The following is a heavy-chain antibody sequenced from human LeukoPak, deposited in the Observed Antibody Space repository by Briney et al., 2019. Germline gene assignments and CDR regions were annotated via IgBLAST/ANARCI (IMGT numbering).Heavy chain of an antibody. V-gene: IGHV3-30*04. CDR2: ISYDGSNK. CDR1: GFTFSSYA. Sequence: GGSLRLSCAASGFTFSSYAMHWVRQAPGKGLEWVAVISYDGSNKYYADSVKGRFTISRDNSKNTLYLQMNSLRAEDTAVYYCARDTINDYYSGLDHWGQGTLVTVSS. D-gene: IGHD1-26*01. CDR3: ARDTINDYYSGLDH. J-gene: IGHJ5*02.